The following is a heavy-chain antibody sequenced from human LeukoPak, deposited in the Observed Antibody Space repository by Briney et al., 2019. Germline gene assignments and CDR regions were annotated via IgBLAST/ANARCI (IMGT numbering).Heavy chain of an antibody. V-gene: IGHV3-23*01. D-gene: IGHD6-19*01. J-gene: IGHJ4*02. CDR3: ERDPSEYEYNRGWYRDF. CDR2: INIRADET. Sequence: GGSRRLACAASGFTFSNYGMAWFRQAPGKGLEWVSTINIRADETHYADSVKGRFTISRDNSKSTLALQMTSLRVDDTAVYYCERDPSEYEYNRGWYRDFWGQGSQVIVSS. CDR1: GFTFSNYG.